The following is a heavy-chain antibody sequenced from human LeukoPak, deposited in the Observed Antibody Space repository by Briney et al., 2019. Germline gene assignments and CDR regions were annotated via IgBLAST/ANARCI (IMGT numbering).Heavy chain of an antibody. D-gene: IGHD3-10*01. CDR2: INHSGST. J-gene: IGHJ4*02. CDR1: GGSFSGYY. V-gene: IGHV4-34*01. Sequence: SETLSLTCAVYGGSFSGYYWSWIRQPSGKGLEWIGEINHSGSTNYNPSLKSRVTISVDTSKNQFSLKLSSVTAADTAVYYCARGYYYGSGSYYKLYYFDYWGQGTLVTVSS. CDR3: ARGYYYGSGSYYKLYYFDY.